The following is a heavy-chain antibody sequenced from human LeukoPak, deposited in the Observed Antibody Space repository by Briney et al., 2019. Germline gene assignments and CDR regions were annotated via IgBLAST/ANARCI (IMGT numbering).Heavy chain of an antibody. D-gene: IGHD2/OR15-2a*01. CDR1: GFTFSNYW. J-gene: IGHJ2*01. V-gene: IGHV3-74*01. CDR3: ARALGAHRYYSWYFDL. CDR2: IKSDGSST. Sequence: GGSLRLSCAASGFTFSNYWMHWVRQAPGKGPVWVSRIKSDGSSTRFADSVQGRFTISRDNGKNTLYLQMNSLRAEDTAVYYCARALGAHRYYSWYFDLWGRGTLVTVSS.